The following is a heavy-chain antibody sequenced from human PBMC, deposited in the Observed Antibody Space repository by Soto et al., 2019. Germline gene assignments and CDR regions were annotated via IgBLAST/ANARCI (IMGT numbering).Heavy chain of an antibody. D-gene: IGHD3-3*01. CDR3: AKVQYYDFWSGEN. J-gene: IGHJ4*02. CDR2: ISGSGGST. V-gene: IGHV3-23*01. CDR1: GFTFSSYA. Sequence: EVQLLESGGGLVQPGGSLRLSCAASGFTFSSYAMSWVRKAPGKGLEWVSAISGSGGSTYYADSVKGRFTISRDNSKNTLYLQMNSLRAEDTAVYYCAKVQYYDFWSGENWGQGTLVTVSS.